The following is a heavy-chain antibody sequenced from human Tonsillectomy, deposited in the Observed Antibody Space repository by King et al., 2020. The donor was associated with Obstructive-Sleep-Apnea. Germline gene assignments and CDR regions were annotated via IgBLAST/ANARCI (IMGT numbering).Heavy chain of an antibody. J-gene: IGHJ5*02. CDR2: ISSSSSDT. CDR1: GFTFSDYY. D-gene: IGHD2-15*01. CDR3: ARDPRGSCSGGSCYQA. Sequence: VQLVESGGGLVKPVGSLRLSCAASGFTFSDYYMSWSRQAPGKWLECDSYISSSSSDTHYAYYVKGHFTISRDNAKNSLYLQMNSLRAEDTAVYYCARDPRGSCSGGSCYQAWGQGTLVTVSS. V-gene: IGHV3-11*06.